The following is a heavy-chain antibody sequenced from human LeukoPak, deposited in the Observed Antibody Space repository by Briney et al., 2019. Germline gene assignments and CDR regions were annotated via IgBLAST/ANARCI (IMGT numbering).Heavy chain of an antibody. CDR3: TTDRSYYDSSGYQEYYFDY. Sequence: PGGSLRLSCTASGFTFSNAWMSWVRQAPGKGLEWVGRIKSKTDGGTTDYAAPVKRRFTISRDDSKNTLYLQMNSLKTEDTAVYYCTTDRSYYDSSGYQEYYFDYWGQGTLVTVSS. J-gene: IGHJ4*02. V-gene: IGHV3-15*01. CDR2: IKSKTDGGTT. CDR1: GFTFSNAW. D-gene: IGHD3-22*01.